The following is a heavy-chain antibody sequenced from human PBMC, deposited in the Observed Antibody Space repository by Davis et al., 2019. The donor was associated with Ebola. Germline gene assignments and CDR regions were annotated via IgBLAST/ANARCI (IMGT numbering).Heavy chain of an antibody. Sequence: AASVKVSCKASGYTFTGYYMHWVRQAPGQGLEWMGRINPNSGGTNYAQKFQGRVTMTRDTSISTAYMELSRLKSDDTAAYYCARDPYYYDSSGYYYPFDYWGQGTLVTVSS. CDR2: INPNSGGT. CDR1: GYTFTGYY. V-gene: IGHV1-2*06. J-gene: IGHJ4*02. D-gene: IGHD3-22*01. CDR3: ARDPYYYDSSGYYYPFDY.